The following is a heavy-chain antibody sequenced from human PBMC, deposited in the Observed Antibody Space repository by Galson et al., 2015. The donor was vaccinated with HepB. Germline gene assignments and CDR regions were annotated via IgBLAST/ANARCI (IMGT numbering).Heavy chain of an antibody. CDR1: GFTFSGSA. V-gene: IGHV3-73*01. D-gene: IGHD3-22*01. CDR2: IGSQSYNYAT. Sequence: SLRLSCAGSGFTFSGSAMHWVRQASGKRLEWVGRIGSQSYNYATAYTASVKGRFTISRDDSKNTAYLQMNSRRTEDTAVYYCVRMEDLSGYSSCWGQGTRVTVSS. CDR3: VRMEDLSGYSSC. J-gene: IGHJ4*02.